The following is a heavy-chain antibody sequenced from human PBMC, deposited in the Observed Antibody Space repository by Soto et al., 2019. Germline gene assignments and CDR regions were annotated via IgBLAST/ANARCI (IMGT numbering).Heavy chain of an antibody. CDR1: GFSLSTSGVG. J-gene: IGHJ5*02. Sequence: PTLVNPTQTLTLTCTFSGFSLSTSGVGVGWIRQPPGKALEWLALIYWNDDKRYSPPLKSRLTITKDTSKNQVVLTMTNMDPVDTATYYCAHIPSIAVAGTIWFDPWGQGTLVTVPQ. V-gene: IGHV2-5*01. D-gene: IGHD6-19*01. CDR2: IYWNDDK. CDR3: AHIPSIAVAGTIWFDP.